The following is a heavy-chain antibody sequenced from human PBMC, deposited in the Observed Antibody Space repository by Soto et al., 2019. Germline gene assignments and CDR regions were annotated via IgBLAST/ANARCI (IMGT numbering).Heavy chain of an antibody. CDR1: GGSISSYY. D-gene: IGHD3-3*01. J-gene: IGHJ6*02. CDR3: AREGATYYDFWSGPQYGMDV. V-gene: IGHV4-59*01. CDR2: IYYSGST. Sequence: SETLSLTCTVSGGSISSYYWSWIRQPPGKGLEWIGYIYYSGSTNYNPSLKSRVTISVDTSKNQFSLKLSSVTAADTAVYYCAREGATYYDFWSGPQYGMDVWGQGTTVTVSS.